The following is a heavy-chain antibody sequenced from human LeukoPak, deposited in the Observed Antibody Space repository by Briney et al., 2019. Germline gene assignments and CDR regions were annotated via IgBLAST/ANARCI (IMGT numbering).Heavy chain of an antibody. D-gene: IGHD3-16*01. V-gene: IGHV3-30*18. Sequence: GGSLRLSCAASGFTFSSYGMHWVRQAPGKGLEWVALVSYDGTNMYYADSAKGRFTISRDNSKNTLYLQMNRLRPEDTAVFYCAKDTTRGFGAFDIWGQGTTVTVSS. J-gene: IGHJ3*02. CDR1: GFTFSSYG. CDR2: VSYDGTNM. CDR3: AKDTTRGFGAFDI.